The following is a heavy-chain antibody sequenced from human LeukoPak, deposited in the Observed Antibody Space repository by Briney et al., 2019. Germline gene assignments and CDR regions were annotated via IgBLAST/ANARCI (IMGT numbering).Heavy chain of an antibody. D-gene: IGHD6-13*01. J-gene: IGHJ4*02. CDR3: AHLGPGIAAAGTNY. V-gene: IGHV4-39*01. CDR1: GGSISSSSYY. Sequence: PSETLSLTCTVSGGSISSSSYYWGWIRQPPGKGLEWIGSIYYSGSTYYNPSLKSRVTISVDTSKNQFSLKLSSVTAADTAVYYCAHLGPGIAAAGTNYWGQGTLVTVSS. CDR2: IYYSGST.